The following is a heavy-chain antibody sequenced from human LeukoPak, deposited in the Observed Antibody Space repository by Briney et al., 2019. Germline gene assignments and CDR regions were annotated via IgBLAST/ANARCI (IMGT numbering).Heavy chain of an antibody. V-gene: IGHV3-30*03. J-gene: IGHJ3*02. Sequence: GGSLRLSCAASGFIFSDYYMSWIRQAPGKGLEWVAVISYDGSSKYYADSVKGRFTISRDNSKNTLYLQMNSLRAEDTAVYYCARARSSYGYGDAFDIWGQGTMVTVSS. CDR1: GFIFSDYY. D-gene: IGHD5-18*01. CDR2: ISYDGSSK. CDR3: ARARSSYGYGDAFDI.